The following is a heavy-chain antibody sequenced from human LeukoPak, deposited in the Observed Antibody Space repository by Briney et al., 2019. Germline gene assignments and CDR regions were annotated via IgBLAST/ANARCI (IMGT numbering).Heavy chain of an antibody. J-gene: IGHJ4*02. CDR1: GFTFSSYS. Sequence: QPGGSLRLSCAASGFTFSSYSMNWVRQAPGKGLEWVSAISGSGGGTYYADSVKGRFTISRDNSKNTLYLQMNSLRAEDTAVYYCAKDQRIVGARDLYYFDYWGQGTLVTVSS. CDR2: ISGSGGGT. D-gene: IGHD1-26*01. CDR3: AKDQRIVGARDLYYFDY. V-gene: IGHV3-23*01.